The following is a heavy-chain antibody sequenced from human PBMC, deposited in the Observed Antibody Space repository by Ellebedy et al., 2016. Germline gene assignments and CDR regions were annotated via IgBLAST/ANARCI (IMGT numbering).Heavy chain of an antibody. CDR3: VKGGGYSYFDI. Sequence: GESLKISXSASGFTFSSYAMHWVRQAPGKGLEYVSAISSNGGSTYYADSVKGRFTISRDNSKNTLYLQMSSLRAEDTAVYYCVKGGGYSYFDIWGQGTMVTVSS. CDR1: GFTFSSYA. D-gene: IGHD5-18*01. J-gene: IGHJ3*02. V-gene: IGHV3-64D*06. CDR2: ISSNGGST.